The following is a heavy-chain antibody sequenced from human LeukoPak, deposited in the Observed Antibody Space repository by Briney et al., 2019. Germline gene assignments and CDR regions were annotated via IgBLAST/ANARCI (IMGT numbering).Heavy chain of an antibody. J-gene: IGHJ4*02. V-gene: IGHV1-3*01. D-gene: IGHD6-19*01. Sequence: VASVTVSCTASGYRFTTDMYTIHWLRQAPGHRLERMGWINAGNGNTKYSQKFQGRVTITGDTSARTVYMEVSSLVSEDTAVYYCARDSDSSGWSWVYWGQGTLVTVSS. CDR1: GYRFTTDMYT. CDR2: INAGNGNT. CDR3: ARDSDSSGWSWVY.